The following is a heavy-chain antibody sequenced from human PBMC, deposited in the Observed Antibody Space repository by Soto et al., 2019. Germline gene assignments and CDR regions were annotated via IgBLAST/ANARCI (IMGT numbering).Heavy chain of an antibody. V-gene: IGHV3-30*18. CDR3: AKSFSSSGWYYFDH. D-gene: IGHD6-19*01. Sequence: RRLSCAASGFTFGSFGIHWVRQAPGKGLEWVAVISYDGTNKYYADSVKGRFTISRDNSKNTLYLQMNSLSAGDTAVYYCAKSFSSSGWYYFDHWGQGTLVTVSS. J-gene: IGHJ4*02. CDR2: ISYDGTNK. CDR1: GFTFGSFG.